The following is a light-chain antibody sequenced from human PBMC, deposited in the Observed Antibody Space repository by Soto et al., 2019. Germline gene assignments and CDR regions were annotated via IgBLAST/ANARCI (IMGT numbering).Light chain of an antibody. Sequence: DIQMTQSPSSLYASVGDRVTITCRASQGISTDLAWYQQQPGKVPKLLIYAASTLQSGVPSRFSGSGSGTDFTLPISSLQPDDLATYCGQMYNSAPLSFGLRTKGEIQ. V-gene: IGKV1-27*01. J-gene: IGKJ1*01. CDR1: QGISTD. CDR2: AAS. CDR3: QMYNSAPLS.